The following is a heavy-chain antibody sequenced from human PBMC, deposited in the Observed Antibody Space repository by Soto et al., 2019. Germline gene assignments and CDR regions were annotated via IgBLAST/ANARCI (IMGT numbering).Heavy chain of an antibody. Sequence: PSKTLSLTCAISGDSVSSTSTAWSWIRQSPSRGLEWLGRTYHRSKWYSDYAVSVKSRITINPDTSKNQFSLQLNSVTPEDTAVYYCARGSYYSGWVWGQGTLVTVSS. J-gene: IGHJ4*02. D-gene: IGHD6-19*01. V-gene: IGHV6-1*01. CDR1: GDSVSSTSTA. CDR2: TYHRSKWYS. CDR3: ARGSYYSGWV.